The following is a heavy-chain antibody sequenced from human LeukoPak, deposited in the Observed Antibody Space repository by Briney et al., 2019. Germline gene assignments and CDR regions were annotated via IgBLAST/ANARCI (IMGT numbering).Heavy chain of an antibody. J-gene: IGHJ4*02. CDR1: GFTFSSYW. D-gene: IGHD6-19*01. CDR2: INSDGSRT. V-gene: IGHV3-74*01. Sequence: PGGSLRLSCAASGFTFSSYWTHWVRQAPGKGLVWVSRINSDGSRTGYADSVKGRFTISRDNAKNTLYLQMNSLRVEDTAVYYCARESGYTSGWYVGYFDYWGQGTQVTVSS. CDR3: ARESGYTSGWYVGYFDY.